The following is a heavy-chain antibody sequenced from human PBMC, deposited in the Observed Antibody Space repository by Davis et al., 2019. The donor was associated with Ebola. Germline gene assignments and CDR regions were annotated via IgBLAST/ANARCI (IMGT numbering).Heavy chain of an antibody. J-gene: IGHJ2*01. D-gene: IGHD3-22*01. V-gene: IGHV1-69*04. CDR3: ARDFYDSTDYPSRYFDL. CDR1: GYTFSIYG. CDR2: IIPMIEMT. Sequence: SVKVSCKASGYTFSIYGLSWLRQAPGQGLEWMGKIIPMIEMTNYAHNSQGRVTITTDKDTKTDYMELSSLRAEDTAVYFCARDFYDSTDYPSRYFDLWGRGTLVTVSS.